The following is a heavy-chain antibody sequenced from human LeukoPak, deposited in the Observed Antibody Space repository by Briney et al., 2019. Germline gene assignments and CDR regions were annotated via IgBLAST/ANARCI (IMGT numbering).Heavy chain of an antibody. V-gene: IGHV3-48*01. J-gene: IGHJ3*02. CDR3: ARQGSHSGGYGGDAFDI. CDR1: GFTFSSYS. CDR2: ISSSSSTI. D-gene: IGHD6-19*01. Sequence: PGGSLRLSCAASGFTFSSYSMTWVRQAPGKGLEWVSYISSSSSTIYYADSVKGRFTISRDNAKNSLYLQMNSLRAEDTAVYYCARQGSHSGGYGGDAFDIWGQGTMVTVSS.